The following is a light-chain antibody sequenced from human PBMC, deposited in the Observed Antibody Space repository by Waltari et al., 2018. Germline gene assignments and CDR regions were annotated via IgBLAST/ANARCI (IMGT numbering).Light chain of an antibody. V-gene: IGKV3-20*01. CDR2: DAS. CDR1: QRVSSNY. Sequence: EILLTQSPGTLSLSPGERATLSCRASQRVSSNYLAWYQHKPGQAPIRVIYDASTRATGIPDRFRGSGSGTDFTLTISRLEPEDFAVYYCQQYGSSPRTFGQGTKVEIK. J-gene: IGKJ1*01. CDR3: QQYGSSPRT.